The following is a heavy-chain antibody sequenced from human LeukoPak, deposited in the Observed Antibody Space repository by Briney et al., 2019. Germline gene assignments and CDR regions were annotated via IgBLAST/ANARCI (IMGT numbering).Heavy chain of an antibody. CDR2: ISSSGSTI. V-gene: IGHV3-48*03. CDR3: ARPRRIAVAGTVSDTTYYYYYMDV. Sequence: GGSLRLSCAASGFTFSSYEMNWVRQAPGKGLEWVSYISSSGSTIYYADSVKGRFTISRDNAKNTLYLQMNSLRAEDTAVYYCARPRRIAVAGTVSDTTYYYYYMDVWGKGTTVTVSS. J-gene: IGHJ6*03. CDR1: GFTFSSYE. D-gene: IGHD6-19*01.